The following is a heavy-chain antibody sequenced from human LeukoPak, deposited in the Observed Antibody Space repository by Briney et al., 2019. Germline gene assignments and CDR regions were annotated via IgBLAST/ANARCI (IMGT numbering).Heavy chain of an antibody. V-gene: IGHV4-59*01. CDR2: IYYSGST. D-gene: IGHD3-3*01. CDR3: ARGGGRGRFLEWLFFDY. J-gene: IGHJ4*02. CDR1: GGSISSYY. Sequence: PSETLSLTCTGSGGSISSYYWSWIRQPPGKGLEWIGYIYYSGSTNYNPSLKSRVTISVDTSKNQFSLKLSSVTAADTAVYYCARGGGRGRFLEWLFFDYWGQGTLVTVSS.